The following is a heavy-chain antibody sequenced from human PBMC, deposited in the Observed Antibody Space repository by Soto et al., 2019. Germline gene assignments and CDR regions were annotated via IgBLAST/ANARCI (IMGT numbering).Heavy chain of an antibody. D-gene: IGHD2-15*01. V-gene: IGHV4-34*01. J-gene: IGHJ3*02. CDR2: INHSGST. CDR3: ARAQAVTILSGRAFDI. Sequence: SETLSLTCAVYGGSFSGYYWSWIRQPPGKGLEWIGEINHSGSTNYNPSLKSRVTISVDTSKNQFSLKLSSVTAADTAVYYCARAQAVTILSGRAFDIWGQGTMVT. CDR1: GGSFSGYY.